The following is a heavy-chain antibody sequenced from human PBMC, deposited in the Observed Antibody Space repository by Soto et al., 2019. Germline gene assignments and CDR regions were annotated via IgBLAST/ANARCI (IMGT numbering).Heavy chain of an antibody. CDR1: GFTVTSNY. Sequence: EVQLVESGGGLVQPGGSLRLSCAASGFTVTSNYMSCVRQAPGKGLEWVSVIYSDGSTYYADSVKGRFTISRDNSKNTLYLQMNSLRAEDTAVYYCANQRGGYDRDFDYWGQGTLVTVSS. V-gene: IGHV3-66*01. J-gene: IGHJ4*02. CDR3: ANQRGGYDRDFDY. D-gene: IGHD5-12*01. CDR2: IYSDGST.